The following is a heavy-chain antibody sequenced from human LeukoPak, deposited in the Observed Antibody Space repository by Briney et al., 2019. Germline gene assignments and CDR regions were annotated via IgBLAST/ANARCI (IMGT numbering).Heavy chain of an antibody. CDR3: ARVGYYGSGSYSIDWFDP. V-gene: IGHV1-18*01. CDR2: ISAYNGNT. J-gene: IGHJ5*02. D-gene: IGHD3-10*01. CDR1: GGTFSSYA. Sequence: ASVKVSCKASGGTFSSYAISWVRQAPGQGLEWMGWISAYNGNTNYAQKPQGRVTMTTDTSTSTAYMELRSLRSDDTAVYYCARVGYYGSGSYSIDWFDPWGQGTLVTVSS.